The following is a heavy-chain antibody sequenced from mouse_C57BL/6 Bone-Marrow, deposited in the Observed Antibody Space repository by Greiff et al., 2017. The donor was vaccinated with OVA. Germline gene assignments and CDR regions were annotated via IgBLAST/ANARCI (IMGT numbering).Heavy chain of an antibody. CDR2: ISDGGSYT. CDR3: ARDPYYYAMDY. Sequence: EVKLVESGGGLVKPGGSLKLSCAASGFTFSSYAMSWVRQTTEKRLEWVATISDGGSYTYYPDNVKGRFTISRDNAKNNLYLQMSHLKSEDTAMYYCARDPYYYAMDYWGQGTSVTVSS. J-gene: IGHJ4*01. CDR1: GFTFSSYA. V-gene: IGHV5-4*01.